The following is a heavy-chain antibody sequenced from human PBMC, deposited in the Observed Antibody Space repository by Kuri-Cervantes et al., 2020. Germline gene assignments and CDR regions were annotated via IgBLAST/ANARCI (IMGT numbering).Heavy chain of an antibody. V-gene: IGHV4-30-2*03. Sequence: SQTLSLTCAVSGGSISSGGYSWSWIRQPPGKGLGWIGYIYHSGSTYYNPSLKSRVTISVDTSKNQFSLKLSSVTAADTAVYYCARHESIAAPLDYWGQGTLVTVSS. CDR2: IYHSGST. J-gene: IGHJ4*02. CDR1: GGSISSGGYS. D-gene: IGHD6-6*01. CDR3: ARHESIAAPLDY.